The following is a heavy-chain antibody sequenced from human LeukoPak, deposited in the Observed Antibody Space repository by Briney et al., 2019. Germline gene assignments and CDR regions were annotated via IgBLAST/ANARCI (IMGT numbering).Heavy chain of an antibody. CDR1: GGSISSSSYY. V-gene: IGHV4-39*07. Sequence: SETLSLTCTVSGGSISSSSYYWGWLRQPPGTGLEWVGSIYYSGSTYYNPSLKSRVTISVDTSKNQFSLKLSSVTAADTAVYYCARVRYFDWLIDYWGQGTLVTVSS. CDR2: IYYSGST. J-gene: IGHJ4*02. D-gene: IGHD3-9*01. CDR3: ARVRYFDWLIDY.